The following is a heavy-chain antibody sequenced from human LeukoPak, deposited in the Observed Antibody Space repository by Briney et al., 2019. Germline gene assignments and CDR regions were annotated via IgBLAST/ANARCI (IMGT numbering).Heavy chain of an antibody. CDR1: GGSISSYY. J-gene: IGHJ3*02. CDR2: IYTSGST. D-gene: IGHD3-16*01. CDR3: ARGLAGRDAFDI. V-gene: IGHV4-4*07. Sequence: SETLSLTCTVSGGSISSYYWSWIRQPAGKGLEWIGRIYTSGSTNYNPSLGSRVTISEDTSRNQFSLKLNSLTAADTAVYFCARGLAGRDAFDIWGQGTMVTVSS.